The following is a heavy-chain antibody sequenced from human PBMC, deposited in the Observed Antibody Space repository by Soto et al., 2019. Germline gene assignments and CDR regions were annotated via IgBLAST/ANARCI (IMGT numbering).Heavy chain of an antibody. CDR3: ARDTYYYGSGSDDAFDI. CDR1: GYSFTSYW. CDR2: IYPGDSDT. J-gene: IGHJ3*02. Sequence: GESLKISCKGSGYSFTSYWIGWVRQMPGKGLEWMGIIYPGDSDTRYSPSFQGQVTISADKSISTAYLQWSSLKASGTAMYYCARDTYYYGSGSDDAFDIWGQGTMVTVS. V-gene: IGHV5-51*01. D-gene: IGHD3-10*01.